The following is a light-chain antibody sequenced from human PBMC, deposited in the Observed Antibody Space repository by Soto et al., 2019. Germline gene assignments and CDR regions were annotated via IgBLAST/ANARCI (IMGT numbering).Light chain of an antibody. Sequence: EIVMTQSPATLSVSPGERATLSCWASQSVSSNLAWYQQKPGQAPRLLIYDVSTRATGIPTRFSGSGSGTEFTLTTSSLQSEDFAAYYCQQYNNWPLTFGGGTKVDIK. CDR2: DVS. J-gene: IGKJ4*01. CDR1: QSVSSN. V-gene: IGKV3D-15*01. CDR3: QQYNNWPLT.